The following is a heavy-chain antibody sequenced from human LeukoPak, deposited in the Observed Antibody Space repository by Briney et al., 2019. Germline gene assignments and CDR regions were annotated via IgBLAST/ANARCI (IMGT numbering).Heavy chain of an antibody. CDR2: IKGDGSEK. D-gene: IGHD5-24*01. J-gene: IGHJ5*02. CDR1: GFTFSSYW. Sequence: GGSLSPSCAASGFTFSSYWMSWVRLAPGKGLEWVANIKGDGSEKWYADSVKGRFTISRDNAQNSVHLQMNSLRAEDTAVYHCARDEYRSRWLHPWGQGTLVTVTS. CDR3: ARDEYRSRWLHP. V-gene: IGHV3-7*01.